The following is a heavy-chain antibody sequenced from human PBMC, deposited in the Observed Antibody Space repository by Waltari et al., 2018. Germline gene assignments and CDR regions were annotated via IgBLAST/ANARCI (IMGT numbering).Heavy chain of an antibody. J-gene: IGHJ1*01. Sequence: QVQLQESGPGLVKPSETLSLTCAVSGYSISSGYYWGWIRQPPGKGLEWIGSIYHSGSTYYNPSLKSRVTISVDTSKNQFSLKLSSVTAADTAVYYCARGFYDSSGYYFRVGRAEYFQHWGQGTLVTVSS. V-gene: IGHV4-38-2*01. D-gene: IGHD3-22*01. CDR1: GYSISSGYY. CDR2: IYHSGST. CDR3: ARGFYDSSGYYFRVGRAEYFQH.